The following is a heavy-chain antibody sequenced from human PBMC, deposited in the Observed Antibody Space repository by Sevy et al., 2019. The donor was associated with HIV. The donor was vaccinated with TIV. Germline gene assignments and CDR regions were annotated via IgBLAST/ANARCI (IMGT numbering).Heavy chain of an antibody. J-gene: IGHJ6*03. CDR2: IRNRPNSYTT. Sequence: GGSLRLSCAASGFTFSDHYVDWVRQAPGKGLEWVGRIRNRPNSYTTEYAAPGKGRFTISRDDTRNSVYLQMNSLKTQDSAVYYCVRGPNCGVGGCQQISPYCLDVWGKGATVTVSS. V-gene: IGHV3-72*01. CDR1: GFTFSDHY. D-gene: IGHD2-15*01. CDR3: VRGPNCGVGGCQQISPYCLDV.